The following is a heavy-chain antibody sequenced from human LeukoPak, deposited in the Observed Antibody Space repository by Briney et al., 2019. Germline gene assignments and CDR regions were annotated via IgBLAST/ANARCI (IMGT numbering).Heavy chain of an antibody. Sequence: PGGSLRLSCAASGFTFSSYSMSWVRQAPGKGLEWVSVIYSGGSTYYADSVKGRFTISSDNSKNTLYLQMNSLRAEDTAVYYCASGPDYWGQGTLVTVSS. CDR2: IYSGGST. CDR3: ASGPDY. V-gene: IGHV3-66*02. CDR1: GFTFSSYS. J-gene: IGHJ4*02.